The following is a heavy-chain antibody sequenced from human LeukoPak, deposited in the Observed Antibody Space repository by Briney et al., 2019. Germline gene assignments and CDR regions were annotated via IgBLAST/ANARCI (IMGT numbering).Heavy chain of an antibody. Sequence: GGSLRLSCAASGFTFGSYAMSWVRPAPGKGLEWVSAISGSGGSTYYADSVKGRFTISRDNSKNTLYLQMNSLRAKDTAVYYCATALDYYDSSNPVPIDYWGQGTLVTVSS. D-gene: IGHD3-22*01. CDR1: GFTFGSYA. CDR2: ISGSGGST. V-gene: IGHV3-23*01. CDR3: ATALDYYDSSNPVPIDY. J-gene: IGHJ4*02.